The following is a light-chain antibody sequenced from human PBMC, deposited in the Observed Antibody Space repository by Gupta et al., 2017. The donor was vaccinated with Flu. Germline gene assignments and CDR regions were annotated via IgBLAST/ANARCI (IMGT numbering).Light chain of an antibody. CDR3: QSSYIGGRPWI. CDR1: SVSQQY. Sequence: QTATITCSGESVSQQYVYWYQQRPGHAPLLVIYKDTISPSKIPERFSGSTSGTNATLTITGVQAGDEADYYCQSSYIGGRPWIFGGGTKLTVL. CDR2: KDT. J-gene: IGLJ3*02. V-gene: IGLV3-25*03.